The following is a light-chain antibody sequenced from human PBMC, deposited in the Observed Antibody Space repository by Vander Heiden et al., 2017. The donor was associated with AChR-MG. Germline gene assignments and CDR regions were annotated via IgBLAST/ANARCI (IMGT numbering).Light chain of an antibody. CDR1: QSVKSDS. CDR2: GAS. Sequence: EIVLTQSPGTLSLSPGERATLSCRASQSVKSDSLAWYQQKPGQAPRLLIYGASRRPTGIPDRFSGGGSGTDFTLTITRLEPEDFAVYYCQQVGDSPLTFGGGTTVEI. V-gene: IGKV3-20*01. J-gene: IGKJ4*01. CDR3: QQVGDSPLT.